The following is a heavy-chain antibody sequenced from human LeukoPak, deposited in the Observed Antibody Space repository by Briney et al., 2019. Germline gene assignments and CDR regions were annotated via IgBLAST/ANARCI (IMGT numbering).Heavy chain of an antibody. D-gene: IGHD3-16*02. J-gene: IGHJ4*02. CDR2: IYYSRST. Sequence: SETLSLTCTVSGGSISSYLWSWIRQPPGKGLEWIGYIYYSRSTNYSPSLKSRVTISVDTSKNQFSLKLTSVTAADTAVYYCARGYDYVWGSHRALGYWGQGTLVTVSS. V-gene: IGHV4-59*01. CDR1: GGSISSYL. CDR3: ARGYDYVWGSHRALGY.